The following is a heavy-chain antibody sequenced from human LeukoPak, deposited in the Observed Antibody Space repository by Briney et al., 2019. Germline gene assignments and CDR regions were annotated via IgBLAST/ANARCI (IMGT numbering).Heavy chain of an antibody. CDR2: MCGSAGCT. D-gene: IGHD3-22*01. J-gene: IGHJ5*02. V-gene: IGHV3-23*01. Sequence: RSLRLSCAASGFTFNIYAMSWVRLAPGKGLQWVASMCGSAGCTYYADSVKGRFTISRDNSKNTLYLQMNSLRAEDTAIYYCARDRPNYHESNGHYYQRDGDHWGQGTLVTVSS. CDR3: ARDRPNYHESNGHYYQRDGDH. CDR1: GFTFNIYA.